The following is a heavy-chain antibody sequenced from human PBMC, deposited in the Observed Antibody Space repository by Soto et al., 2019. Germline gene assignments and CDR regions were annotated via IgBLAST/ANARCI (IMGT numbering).Heavy chain of an antibody. CDR2: ISSSGSTI. Sequence: GGSLRLSCAASGLTFSDYYMSWIRQAPGKGLEWVAYISSSGSTIYYADSVKGRFTISRDNAKNSLYLQMNSLRAEDTAVYYCARDYKLFRYSQIDYWGQGTLVTVSS. J-gene: IGHJ4*02. CDR3: ARDYKLFRYSQIDY. V-gene: IGHV3-11*01. CDR1: GLTFSDYY. D-gene: IGHD5-12*01.